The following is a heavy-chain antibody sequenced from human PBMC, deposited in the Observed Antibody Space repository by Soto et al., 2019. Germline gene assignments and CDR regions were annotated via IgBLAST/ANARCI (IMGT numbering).Heavy chain of an antibody. CDR1: GYSFTSYV. J-gene: IGHJ3*02. Sequence: ASVKVSCKASGYSFTSYVISWVRQAPGQGLEWMGWISAYNGNTNYAQKLQGRVTMTTDTSTSTAYMELRGLRSDDTAVYYCARDHIVVLPTARAHNAFYILGQGTMVTVSS. CDR2: ISAYNGNT. D-gene: IGHD2-2*01. CDR3: ARDHIVVLPTARAHNAFYI. V-gene: IGHV1-18*01.